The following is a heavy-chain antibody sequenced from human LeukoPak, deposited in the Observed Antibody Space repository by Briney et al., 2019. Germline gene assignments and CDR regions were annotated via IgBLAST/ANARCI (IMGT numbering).Heavy chain of an antibody. CDR1: GFTLSRYA. J-gene: IGHJ4*02. Sequence: PGRSLRLSCAASGFTLSRYAINWVRQAPGKGLEWVAVISYDGSNKYYADSVKGRFTISRDNSKNTLWLQMNSLRSEDTAVYYCARGQGAYYGSGSYGDYWGQGTLVTVSS. D-gene: IGHD3-10*01. CDR3: ARGQGAYYGSGSYGDY. CDR2: ISYDGSNK. V-gene: IGHV3-30*01.